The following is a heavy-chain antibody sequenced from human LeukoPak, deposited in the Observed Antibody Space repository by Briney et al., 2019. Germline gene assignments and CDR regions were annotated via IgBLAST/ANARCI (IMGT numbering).Heavy chain of an antibody. CDR2: INHSGST. CDR1: GGSFSGYY. Sequence: SETLSLTCAVYGGSFSGYYWSWIRQPPGKGLEWIGEINHSGSTNYNPSLKSRVTISVDTSKNQFSLKLSSVTAADTAVYYCVDTYYDFWSGYYTGIYFQHWGQGPLVTVSS. J-gene: IGHJ1*01. CDR3: VDTYYDFWSGYYTGIYFQH. D-gene: IGHD3-3*01. V-gene: IGHV4-34*01.